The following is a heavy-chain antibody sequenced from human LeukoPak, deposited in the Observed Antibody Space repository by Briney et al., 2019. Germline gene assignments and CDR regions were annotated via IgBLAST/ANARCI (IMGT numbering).Heavy chain of an antibody. D-gene: IGHD6-6*01. CDR2: IYTSGST. V-gene: IGHV4-4*07. J-gene: IGHJ5*02. CDR1: GDSISNYY. Sequence: SETLSLTCTVSGDSISNYYWSWIRQPAGKGLEWIGRIYTSGSTNYNPSLKSRVTISVDTSKNQFSLKLSSVTAADTAVYYCARSAGYSSSLDPWGQGTLVTVSS. CDR3: ARSAGYSSSLDP.